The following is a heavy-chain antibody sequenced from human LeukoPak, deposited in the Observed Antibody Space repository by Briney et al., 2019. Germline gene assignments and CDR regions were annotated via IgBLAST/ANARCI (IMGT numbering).Heavy chain of an antibody. CDR2: TRSKVYRGST. CDR1: GLSFGDSA. J-gene: IGHJ4*02. D-gene: IGHD3-16*01. Sequence: PGGSLRLSCRVSGLSFGDSAETWVRQAPGKGLEWVGCTRSKVYRGSTDYAASVKGRFIISRDESESIAYLQMDSLRTEDTAMYYCARGERDFDYWGQGTLVTVSS. V-gene: IGHV3-49*04. CDR3: ARGERDFDY.